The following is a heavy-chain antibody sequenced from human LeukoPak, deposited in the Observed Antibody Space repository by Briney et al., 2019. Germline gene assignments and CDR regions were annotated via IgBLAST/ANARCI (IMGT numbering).Heavy chain of an antibody. V-gene: IGHV4-39*01. CDR3: ARQRVRNWFDP. Sequence: SETLSLTCTVSGASISSSTFFWGWIRQPPGKGLKWIASISYSGTTYYTPSLSSRLTISVDTTKNQFALRLTSVTAADTATYFCARQRVRNWFDPWGQGALVTVSS. J-gene: IGHJ5*02. CDR1: GASISSSTFF. CDR2: ISYSGTT.